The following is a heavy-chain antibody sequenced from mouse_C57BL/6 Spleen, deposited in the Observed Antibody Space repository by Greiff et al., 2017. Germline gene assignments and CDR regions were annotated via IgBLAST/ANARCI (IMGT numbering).Heavy chain of an antibody. Sequence: EVKLMESGPGLVKPSQSLSLTCSVTGYSITSGYYWNWIRQFPGNKLEWMGYISYDGSNNYNPSLKNRISITRDTSKNQFFLKLNSVTTEDTATYYCARRGAYLDYWGQGTTLTVSS. CDR2: ISYDGSN. CDR1: GYSITSGYY. J-gene: IGHJ2*01. V-gene: IGHV3-6*01. CDR3: ARRGAYLDY.